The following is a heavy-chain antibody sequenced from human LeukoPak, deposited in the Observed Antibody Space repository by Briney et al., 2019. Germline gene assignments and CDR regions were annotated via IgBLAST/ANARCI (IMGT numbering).Heavy chain of an antibody. CDR2: IYHSGST. D-gene: IGHD6-13*01. V-gene: IGHV4-34*01. CDR1: GGSFSGYY. CDR3: ARGAAADP. Sequence: PSETLSLTCAVYGGSFSGYYWSWIRQPPGKGLEWIGYIYHSGSTYYNPSLKSRVTISVDRSKNQFSLKLSSVTAADTAVYYCARGAAADPWGQGTLVTVSS. J-gene: IGHJ5*02.